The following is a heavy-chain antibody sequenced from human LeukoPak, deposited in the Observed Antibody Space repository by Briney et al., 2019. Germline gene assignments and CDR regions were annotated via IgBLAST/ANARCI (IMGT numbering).Heavy chain of an antibody. CDR1: GYTFTSYD. CDR2: MNPNSGNT. D-gene: IGHD4-17*01. V-gene: IGHV1-8*03. J-gene: IGHJ4*02. Sequence: GASVKVSCKASGYTFTSYDINWVRQATGQGLEWMGWMNPNSGNTGYAQKFQGRVTITRNTSISTAYMELSSLRSEDTAVYYCARETRSYGAFDYWGQGTLVTVSS. CDR3: ARETRSYGAFDY.